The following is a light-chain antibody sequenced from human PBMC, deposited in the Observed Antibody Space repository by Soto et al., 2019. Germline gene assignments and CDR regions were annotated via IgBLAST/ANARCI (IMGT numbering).Light chain of an antibody. Sequence: QLSKFPSTLSASVGDRVTITCRASQSISDWLSWYQQKPGKAPKLLIYDASSLESGVPSRFSGSGSGTEFTLTISSLQPDDFATYYCQQYNSYWTFGQGTKADI. J-gene: IGKJ1*01. V-gene: IGKV1-5*01. CDR1: QSISDW. CDR3: QQYNSYWT. CDR2: DAS.